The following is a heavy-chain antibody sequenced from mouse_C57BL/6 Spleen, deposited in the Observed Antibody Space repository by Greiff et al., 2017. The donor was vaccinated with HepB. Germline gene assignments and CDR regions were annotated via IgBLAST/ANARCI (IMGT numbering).Heavy chain of an antibody. Sequence: VQLQQSGAELVRPGTSVKVSCKASGYAFTNYLIEWVKQRPGQGLEWIGVINPGSGGTNYNEKFKGKATPTADKSSSTAYMQLSSLTSEDSAVYFCARTEDYDGYFDVWGTGTTVTVSS. J-gene: IGHJ1*03. V-gene: IGHV1-54*01. CDR2: INPGSGGT. D-gene: IGHD2-4*01. CDR3: ARTEDYDGYFDV. CDR1: GYAFTNYL.